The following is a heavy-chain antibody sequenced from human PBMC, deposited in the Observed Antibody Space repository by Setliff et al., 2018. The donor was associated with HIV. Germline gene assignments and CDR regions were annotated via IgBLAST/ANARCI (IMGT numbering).Heavy chain of an antibody. J-gene: IGHJ6*03. CDR2: INHSGST. Sequence: SETLSLTCAVYGGSFSGYYWNWIRQPPGKGLEWIGEINHSGSTNYNPSLKSRVTISVDTSKNQFSLKLSSVTAADTAVYYCARGAIQLWLRSYYYMEVWGKGTTVTVSS. D-gene: IGHD5-18*01. V-gene: IGHV4-34*01. CDR3: ARGAIQLWLRSYYYMEV. CDR1: GGSFSGYY.